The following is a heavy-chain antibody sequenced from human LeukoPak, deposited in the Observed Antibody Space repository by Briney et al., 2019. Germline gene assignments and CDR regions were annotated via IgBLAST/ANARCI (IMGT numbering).Heavy chain of an antibody. CDR2: IYTGGNT. CDR3: ARVDDSSGYYYSDAFDI. J-gene: IGHJ3*02. D-gene: IGHD3-22*01. V-gene: IGHV3-53*01. CDR1: GFTVDSNY. Sequence: GGSLRLSCAASGFTVDSNYLSWVRQAPGKGLEWVSTIYTGGNTYYAASVKGRFTISRDNAKNTLYLQMNSLRAEDTAVYYCARVDDSSGYYYSDAFDIWGQGTMVTVSS.